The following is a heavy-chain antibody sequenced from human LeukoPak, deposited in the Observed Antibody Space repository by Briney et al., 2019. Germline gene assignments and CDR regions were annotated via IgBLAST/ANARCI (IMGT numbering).Heavy chain of an antibody. CDR2: INNDWSNT. CDR3: ARYGTDPFDI. V-gene: IGHV3-74*01. J-gene: IGHJ3*02. D-gene: IGHD4-17*01. Sequence: GGSLRLSCAASGFTFSRYWMHWVRQAPGKGLVWVSRINNDWSNTYYADSVKGRFTISRDNAKNTLYLQMDGLRAEDTALYYCARYGTDPFDIWGQGTLVTVSS. CDR1: GFTFSRYW.